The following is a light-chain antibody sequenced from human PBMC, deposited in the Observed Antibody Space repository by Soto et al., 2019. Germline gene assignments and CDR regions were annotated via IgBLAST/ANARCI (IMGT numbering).Light chain of an antibody. CDR3: QQYNSYWT. CDR1: QSISSW. V-gene: IGKV1-5*01. J-gene: IGKJ1*01. CDR2: DAS. Sequence: DIQMTLSPSTLSASVGDRVTITCRASQSISSWLAWYQQTPGKAPKLLIYDASSLESGVPSRFSGSGSGTEFTLTISSLQPEDFATYYCQQYNSYWTFGQGTKGDIK.